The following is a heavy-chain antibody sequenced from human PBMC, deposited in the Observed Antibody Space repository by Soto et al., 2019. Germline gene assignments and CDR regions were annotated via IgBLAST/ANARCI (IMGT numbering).Heavy chain of an antibody. J-gene: IGHJ4*02. CDR1: GGSISSYY. Sequence: SSETLSLTCTVSGGSISSYYWSWIRQPPGKGLEWIGYIYYSGSTTYNPSLKSRVTISVDTSKNQFSLKLSSVTAADTAVYYCARRAVATTFDYWGQGTLVTVS. CDR2: IYYSGST. CDR3: ARRAVATTFDY. D-gene: IGHD5-12*01. V-gene: IGHV4-59*08.